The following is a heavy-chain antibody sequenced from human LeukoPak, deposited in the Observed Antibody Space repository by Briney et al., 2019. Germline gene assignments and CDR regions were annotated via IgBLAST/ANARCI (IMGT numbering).Heavy chain of an antibody. V-gene: IGHV3-9*01. CDR3: AKDNGYSYDKYYFDY. J-gene: IGHJ4*02. CDR2: ISWNSGSI. D-gene: IGHD5-18*01. CDR1: GFTFDDYA. Sequence: GRSLRLSCAASGFTFDDYAMHWVRQAPGKGLEWVSGISWNSGSIGYADSVMGRFTISRDNAKNSLYLQMNSLRAEDTALYYCAKDNGYSYDKYYFDYWGQGTLVTVSS.